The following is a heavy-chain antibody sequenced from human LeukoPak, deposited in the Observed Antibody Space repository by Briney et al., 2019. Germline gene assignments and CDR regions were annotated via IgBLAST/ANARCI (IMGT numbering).Heavy chain of an antibody. J-gene: IGHJ4*02. V-gene: IGHV1-3*01. Sequence: GASVKVSCKASGYTFTSYPMHWVRQAPGQRLEWMGWINAGNGNTKYSQKFQGRVTITRDTSASTAYMELSRLRSDDTAVYYCARDALVAAAGTLSLVPDYWGQGTLVTVSS. CDR3: ARDALVAAAGTLSLVPDY. CDR2: INAGNGNT. CDR1: GYTFTSYP. D-gene: IGHD6-13*01.